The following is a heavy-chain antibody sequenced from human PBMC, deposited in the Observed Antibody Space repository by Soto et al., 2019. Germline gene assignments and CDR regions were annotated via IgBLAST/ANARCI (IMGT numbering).Heavy chain of an antibody. CDR1: GGSFSGYY. D-gene: IGHD2-21*02. Sequence: SETLSLICAVYGGSFSGYYWSWIRQPPGKGLEWIGEINHSGRTHYNPSLKSRVTISVDTSKNQSSLKLSSVTAADTAVYYCAGLVSYWNSVTGGMDVWGQGTTVTVSS. CDR2: INHSGRT. V-gene: IGHV4-34*01. J-gene: IGHJ6*02. CDR3: AGLVSYWNSVTGGMDV.